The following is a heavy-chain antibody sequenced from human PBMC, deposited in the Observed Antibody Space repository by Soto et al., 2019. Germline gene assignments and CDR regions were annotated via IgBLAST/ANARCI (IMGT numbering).Heavy chain of an antibody. CDR2: IIPIFGTA. Sequence: QVQLVQSGAEVKKPGSSVKVSCKASGGTFSSYAISWVRQAPGQGLEWMGGIIPIFGTANYAQKFQGRVKITADESTRTAYMELGSLSSEDTAVYYCADVSQMGGSGSSDYWGQGTLVTVSS. CDR3: ADVSQMGGSGSSDY. J-gene: IGHJ4*02. CDR1: GGTFSSYA. D-gene: IGHD3-10*01. V-gene: IGHV1-69*01.